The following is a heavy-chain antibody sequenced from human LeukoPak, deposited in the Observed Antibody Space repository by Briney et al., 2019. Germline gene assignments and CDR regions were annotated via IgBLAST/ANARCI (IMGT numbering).Heavy chain of an antibody. CDR1: GGFISSYY. D-gene: IGHD3-22*01. J-gene: IGHJ3*02. CDR3: ASITYYYDSSGYSNDAFDI. Sequence: SETLSLTCTVSGGFISSYYWSWIRQPAGKGLEWIGRIYTSGSTNYNPSHKSRVTMSVDTSKNQFSLKLSSVTAADTAVYYCASITYYYDSSGYSNDAFDIWGQGTMVTVSS. V-gene: IGHV4-4*07. CDR2: IYTSGST.